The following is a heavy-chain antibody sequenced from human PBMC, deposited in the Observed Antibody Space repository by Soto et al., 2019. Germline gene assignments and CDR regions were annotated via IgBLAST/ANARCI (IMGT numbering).Heavy chain of an antibody. CDR3: ARAPSWYSFDY. V-gene: IGHV1-3*01. D-gene: IGHD6-13*01. CDR2: VNAGNANT. CDR1: GYTFTSYA. Sequence: ASVKVSCKASGYTFTSYAMHWVRQAPGQRLEWMGWVNAGNANTKYSQKFQGRVTFTRDTSASTAYMELSSLRSEDTAVYYCARAPSWYSFDYWGQGTLVTVSS. J-gene: IGHJ4*02.